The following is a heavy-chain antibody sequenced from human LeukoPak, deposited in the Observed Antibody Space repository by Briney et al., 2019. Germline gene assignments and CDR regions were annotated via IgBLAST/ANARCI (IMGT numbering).Heavy chain of an antibody. CDR3: FIEQKTAYEILTGYPLA. J-gene: IGHJ5*02. V-gene: IGHV3-23*01. CDR2: ISGSGGST. CDR1: GFTFSSYA. Sequence: GGSLRLSCAASGFTFSSYAMSWVRQAPGKGLEWVSAISGSGGSTYYADSVKGRFTISRDNSKNTLYLQMNSLRAEDTAVYFCFIEQKTAYEILTGYPLAWGQGTLVTVSS. D-gene: IGHD3-9*01.